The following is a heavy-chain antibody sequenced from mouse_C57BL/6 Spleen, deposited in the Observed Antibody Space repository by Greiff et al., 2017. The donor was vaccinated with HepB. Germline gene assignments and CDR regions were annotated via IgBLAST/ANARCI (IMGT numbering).Heavy chain of an antibody. CDR1: GFTFSSYG. J-gene: IGHJ2*01. CDR3: ARLPLEYYFDY. Sequence: VQLKESGGDLVKPGGSLKLSCAASGFTFSSYGMSWVRQTPDKRLEWVATISSGGSYTYYPDSVKGRFTISRDNAKNTLYLQMSSLKSEDTAMYYCARLPLEYYFDYWGQGTTLTVSS. CDR2: ISSGGSYT. V-gene: IGHV5-6*01.